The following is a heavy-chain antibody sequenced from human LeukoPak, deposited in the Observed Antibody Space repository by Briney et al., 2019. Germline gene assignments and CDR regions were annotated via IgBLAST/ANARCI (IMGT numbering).Heavy chain of an antibody. CDR1: GGSISSYY. D-gene: IGHD1-26*01. CDR2: IYYSGST. CDR3: ARGDGSYGAFDI. Sequence: SETLSLTCTVSGGSISSYYWSWLRQPPGKGLDWIGCIYYSGSTNYNPSLTSRVTISVDTSKNQFSLTLSSVTAADTAVYYCARGDGSYGAFDIWGQGTMVTVSS. J-gene: IGHJ3*02. V-gene: IGHV4-59*01.